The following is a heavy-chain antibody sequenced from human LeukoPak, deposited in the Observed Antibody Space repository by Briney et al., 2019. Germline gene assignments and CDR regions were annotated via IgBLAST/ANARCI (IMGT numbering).Heavy chain of an antibody. J-gene: IGHJ4*02. D-gene: IGHD3-10*01. V-gene: IGHV4-59*08. CDR3: AKHYMGSYYNHGLDY. CDR2: IYYSGST. CDR1: GGSINNYF. Sequence: SETLSLTCTVSGGSINNYFWSWIRQPPGKGLEWIGYIYYSGSTNYNPSLKNRVTISVDTSKNQFSLRLSSVTAADTALYYCAKHYMGSYYNHGLDYWGQGTLVTVSS.